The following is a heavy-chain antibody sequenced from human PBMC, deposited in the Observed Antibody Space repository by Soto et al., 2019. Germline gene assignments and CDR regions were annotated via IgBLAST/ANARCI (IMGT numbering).Heavy chain of an antibody. D-gene: IGHD2-2*01. CDR2: IKQDGSEK. Sequence: PGGSLRLSCAASGFTFSSYWMSWVRQAPGKGLEWVANIKQDGSEKYYVDSVKGRFTLSRDNAKNSLYLQMNSLRAEDTAVYYCARDSAYCRSTSCYLSYYYYMDVWGKGTTVTVSS. CDR1: GFTFSSYW. CDR3: ARDSAYCRSTSCYLSYYYYMDV. V-gene: IGHV3-7*01. J-gene: IGHJ6*03.